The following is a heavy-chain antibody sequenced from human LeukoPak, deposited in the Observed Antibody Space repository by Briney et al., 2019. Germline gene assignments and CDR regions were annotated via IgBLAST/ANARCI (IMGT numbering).Heavy chain of an antibody. D-gene: IGHD3-22*01. CDR1: GFTFSSYW. CDR3: ARALYYYDSSGYYYGY. Sequence: GGSLRLSCAASGFTFSSYWMSWVRQAPGKGLEWVANIRQDGSEKYYVDSVKGRFTISRDNAKNSLYLQMNSLRAEDTAVYYCARALYYYDSSGYYYGYWGQGTLVTVSS. J-gene: IGHJ4*02. CDR2: IRQDGSEK. V-gene: IGHV3-7*01.